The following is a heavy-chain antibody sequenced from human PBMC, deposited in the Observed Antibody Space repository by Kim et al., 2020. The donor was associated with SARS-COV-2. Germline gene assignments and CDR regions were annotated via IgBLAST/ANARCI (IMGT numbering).Heavy chain of an antibody. CDR1: GDNVSGDSVA. J-gene: IGHJ4*02. Sequence: SQTLSLTCVISGDNVSGDSVAWNWLRQSPSRGLEWLGRTYYRSKWYNDYAVSVTGRLTISPDTSKNPFSLLVNSVTPEDTAGNYCARDHQYSVDYWGQGTRVTVSS. CDR3: ARDHQYSVDY. CDR2: TYYRSKWYN. D-gene: IGHD4-4*01. V-gene: IGHV6-1*01.